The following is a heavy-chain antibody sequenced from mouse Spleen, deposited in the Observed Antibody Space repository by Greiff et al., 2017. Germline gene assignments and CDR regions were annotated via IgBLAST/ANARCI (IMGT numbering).Heavy chain of an antibody. CDR1: GFTFSSYA. CDR2: IYSNGGST. CDR3: ARHEHKLGLHYYYAMDY. Sequence: EVMLVESGGGLVKPGGSLKLSCAASGFTFSSYAMSWVRQTPEKRLEWVAAIYSNGGSTYYPDTVKDRFTISRDNAKNTLYLQMSSLRSEDTALYYCARHEHKLGLHYYYAMDYWGQGTSVTVSS. D-gene: IGHD3-1*01. V-gene: IGHV5-6-2*01. J-gene: IGHJ4*01.